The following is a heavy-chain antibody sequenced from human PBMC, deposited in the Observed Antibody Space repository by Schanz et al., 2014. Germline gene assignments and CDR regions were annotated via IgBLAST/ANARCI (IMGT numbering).Heavy chain of an antibody. CDR3: ARDGEAAAGCDY. J-gene: IGHJ4*02. V-gene: IGHV1-8*01. CDR1: GYSLNELS. Sequence: VQLVESGAEVKKPGDSVKVSCKVSGYSLNELSMHWVRQAPGQGLEWMGWMNPTTGNRGYAQNFQGRVTMTRDTSTSTVYMELSSLRSEDTAVYYCARDGEAAAGCDYWGQGTLVTVSS. CDR2: MNPTTGNR. D-gene: IGHD6-13*01.